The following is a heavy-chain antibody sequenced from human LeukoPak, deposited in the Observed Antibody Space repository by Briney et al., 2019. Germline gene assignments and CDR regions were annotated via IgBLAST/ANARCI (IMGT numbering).Heavy chain of an antibody. D-gene: IGHD3-10*01. CDR1: GFTFSSYV. J-gene: IGHJ4*02. V-gene: IGHV3-23*01. Sequence: GGSLRLSCAASGFTFSSYVMSWVRQAPGKGQEWVSGISGSGGITYYADSVKGRFTISRDNSKNTPYLQMNSLRAEDTAVYYCARGRGLIIPLDYWGQGTLVTVSS. CDR3: ARGRGLIIPLDY. CDR2: ISGSGGIT.